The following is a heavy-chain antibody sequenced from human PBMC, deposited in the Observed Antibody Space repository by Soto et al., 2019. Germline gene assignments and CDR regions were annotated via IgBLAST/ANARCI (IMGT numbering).Heavy chain of an antibody. CDR1: GYTFTSYE. CDR2: MNPNSDKT. CDR3: ARGIKYGAYSRWFDP. J-gene: IGHJ5*02. V-gene: IGHV1-8*01. D-gene: IGHD4-17*01. Sequence: QVQLVQSGAEVKKPGASVKVSCKASGYTFTSYEINWVRQATGQGLEYLGWMNPNSDKTAYVQKFPGRVTMTCDTSITTAYMELSSLRSEDTAVYFCARGIKYGAYSRWFDPWGQGTLVTVSS.